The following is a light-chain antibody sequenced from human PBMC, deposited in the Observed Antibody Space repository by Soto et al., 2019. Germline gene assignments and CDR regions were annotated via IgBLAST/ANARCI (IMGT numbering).Light chain of an antibody. J-gene: IGLJ2*01. CDR2: EVS. CDR1: SSDVGTYNY. CDR3: SSYTSSSTVV. Sequence: QSVLTQPASVSGSPGQSITISCTGTSSDVGTYNYVSWYQQHPGKAPKLMIYEVSNRPSGVSNRFSGSKFGNTASLTISGLQAEDEADYYCSSYTSSSTVVFGGGTQLTVL. V-gene: IGLV2-14*01.